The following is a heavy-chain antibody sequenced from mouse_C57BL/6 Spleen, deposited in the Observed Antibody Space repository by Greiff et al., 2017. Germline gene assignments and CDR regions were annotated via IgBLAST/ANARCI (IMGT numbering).Heavy chain of an antibody. J-gene: IGHJ2*01. CDR2: IYPRSGNT. CDR3: ARSTDSYYFDY. D-gene: IGHD2-4*01. V-gene: IGHV1-81*01. Sequence: QVQLKESGADLARPGASVKLSCKASGYTFTSYGISWVKQRTGQGLEWIGEIYPRSGNTYYNEKFKGKATLTADKSSSTAYMELRSLTSEDSAVYFCARSTDSYYFDYWGQGTTLTVSS. CDR1: GYTFTSYG.